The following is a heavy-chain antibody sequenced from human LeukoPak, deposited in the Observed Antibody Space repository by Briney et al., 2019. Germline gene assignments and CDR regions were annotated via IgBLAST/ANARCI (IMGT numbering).Heavy chain of an antibody. CDR2: IYYSGST. D-gene: IGHD5-18*01. Sequence: SETLSLTCTVSGGSISSYYWSWIRQPPGKGLEWIGYIYYSGSTNYNPSLKSRVTISVDTSKNQFSLKLSSVTAADTAVYYCATNRGRYSYEYFDYWGQGTLVTVSS. J-gene: IGHJ4*02. CDR1: GGSISSYY. CDR3: ATNRGRYSYEYFDY. V-gene: IGHV4-59*01.